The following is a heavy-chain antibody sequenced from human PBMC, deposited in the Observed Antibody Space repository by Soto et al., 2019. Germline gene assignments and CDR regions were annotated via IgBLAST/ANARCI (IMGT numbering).Heavy chain of an antibody. J-gene: IGHJ4*02. CDR2: ISGSGGST. CDR3: AKPYSSSWYPRGFDY. CDR1: GFTFSSYA. Sequence: EVQLLESGGGLGQPGGSLRLSCAASGFTFSSYAMSWVRQAPGKGLEWVSAISGSGGSTYYADSVKGRFTISRDNSKNTLYLQMNSLRAEDTAVYYCAKPYSSSWYPRGFDYWGQGTLVTVSS. V-gene: IGHV3-23*01. D-gene: IGHD6-13*01.